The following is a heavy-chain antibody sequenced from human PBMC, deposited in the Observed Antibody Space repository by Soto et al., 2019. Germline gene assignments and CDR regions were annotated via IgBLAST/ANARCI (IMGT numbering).Heavy chain of an antibody. CDR1: GFFFSAYG. D-gene: IGHD4-17*01. V-gene: IGHV3-21*06. CDR3: ARDFGDNGGFDF. Sequence: QLVESGGGLVQPGGSLRVSCAASGFFFSAYGMNWVRQAPGKGLQWVASITYSGEATFYADSFKGRFTISRDNDKNSLSLKINSLGGDDPAVYYCARDFGDNGGFDFGGQGPLVTVSS. CDR2: ITYSGEAT. J-gene: IGHJ4*02.